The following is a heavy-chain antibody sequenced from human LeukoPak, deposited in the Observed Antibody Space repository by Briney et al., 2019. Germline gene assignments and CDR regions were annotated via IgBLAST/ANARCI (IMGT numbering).Heavy chain of an antibody. CDR3: AKDIYRVGIAAAGLIDY. Sequence: PGGSLRLSCAASGFTFDDYAMHWVRQAPGKGLEWASGISWNSGSIGYADSVRGRFTISRDNAKNSLYLQMNSLRAEDTALYYCAKDIYRVGIAAAGLIDYWGQGTLVTVSS. CDR2: ISWNSGSI. V-gene: IGHV3-9*01. D-gene: IGHD6-13*01. CDR1: GFTFDDYA. J-gene: IGHJ4*02.